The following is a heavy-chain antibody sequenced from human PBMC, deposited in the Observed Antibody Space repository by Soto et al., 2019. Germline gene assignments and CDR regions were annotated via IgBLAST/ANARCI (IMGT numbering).Heavy chain of an antibody. CDR1: AFTFRSYA. D-gene: IGHD6-13*01. Sequence: PGGSLRLSCAASAFTFRSYAMHWVRQAPGKGLEYIGRIRSKTDGGTTEYAALVEGRFTISRDDSKNTLYLQMGGLKTEDTAVYYCTTTRPGTNVFDNWGQGTLVTVSS. CDR2: IRSKTDGGTT. V-gene: IGHV3-15*01. CDR3: TTTRPGTNVFDN. J-gene: IGHJ3*02.